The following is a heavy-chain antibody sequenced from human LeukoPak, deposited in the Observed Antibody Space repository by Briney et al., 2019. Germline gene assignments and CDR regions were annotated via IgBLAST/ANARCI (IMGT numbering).Heavy chain of an antibody. V-gene: IGHV3-11*01. J-gene: IGHJ4*02. CDR3: ARALNPGIAVAGSGGY. D-gene: IGHD6-19*01. CDR1: GFTFSDYY. CDR2: ISSSGSTI. Sequence: GGSLRLSCAASGFTFSDYYMSWIRQAPGKGLEWVSYISSSGSTIYYADSVKGRFTISRDNAKNSLYLQMNSLRAEDTALYYCARALNPGIAVAGSGGYWGQGTLVTVSS.